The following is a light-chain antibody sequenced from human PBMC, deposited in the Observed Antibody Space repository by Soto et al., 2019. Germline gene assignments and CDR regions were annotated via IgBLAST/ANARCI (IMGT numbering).Light chain of an antibody. Sequence: QSVLTQPASVSGSLGQSITISCTGTSSDVGYYDYVSWYQQHPGKAPKVIIYEVTNRPSGVSNRFSGSKSGNTASLTISGLQAEDEADYSCISYTTSSTYVFGTGTKLTVL. V-gene: IGLV2-14*01. CDR3: ISYTTSSTYV. CDR1: SSDVGYYDY. CDR2: EVT. J-gene: IGLJ1*01.